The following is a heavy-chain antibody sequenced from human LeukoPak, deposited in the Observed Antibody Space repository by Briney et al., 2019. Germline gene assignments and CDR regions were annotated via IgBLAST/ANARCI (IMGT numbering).Heavy chain of an antibody. J-gene: IGHJ4*02. D-gene: IGHD5-24*01. CDR3: ARERDQAYFDY. V-gene: IGHV4-59*01. Sequence: SETLSLTCAVYGGSFSGYYWSWIRQPPGKGLGWIGYIYYSGSTNYNPSLKSRVTISVDTSKNQFSLKLSSVTAADTAVYYCARERDQAYFDYWGQGTLVTVSS. CDR1: GGSFSGYY. CDR2: IYYSGST.